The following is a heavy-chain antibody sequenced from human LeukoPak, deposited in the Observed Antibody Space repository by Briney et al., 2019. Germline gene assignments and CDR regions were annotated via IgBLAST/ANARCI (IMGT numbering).Heavy chain of an antibody. CDR2: IIPIFGRA. Sequence: ASVKVSCKASGGTFSSYAISGVRQAPGQGLEWMGGIIPIFGRANYVQKFQGRVTLAADESTSTASMELSSLRSEDTAVYYCARTAARLGGVDYYYMDVWGKGTTVTVSS. CDR3: ARTAARLGGVDYYYMDV. CDR1: GGTFSSYA. D-gene: IGHD6-6*01. J-gene: IGHJ6*03. V-gene: IGHV1-69*13.